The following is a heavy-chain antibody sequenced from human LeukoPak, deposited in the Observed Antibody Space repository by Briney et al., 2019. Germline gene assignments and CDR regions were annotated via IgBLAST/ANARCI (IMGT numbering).Heavy chain of an antibody. CDR2: IKQDGSEK. CDR3: ARVTSDGGSDY. J-gene: IGHJ4*02. V-gene: IGHV3-7*03. CDR1: GSTFSSHW. D-gene: IGHD3-16*01. Sequence: GGSLRLSCAASGSTFSSHWMTWVRQPPGKGLEWVANIKQDGSEKYYVDSVKGRFTISRDNAKNSLYLQMNSLRAEDTAVYFCARVTSDGGSDYWGQGTLVTVSS.